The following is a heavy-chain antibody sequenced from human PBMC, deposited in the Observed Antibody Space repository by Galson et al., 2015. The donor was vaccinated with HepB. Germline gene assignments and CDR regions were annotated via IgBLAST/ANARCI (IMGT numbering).Heavy chain of an antibody. V-gene: IGHV3-11*01. J-gene: IGHJ5*02. CDR3: ARSAGWIDP. Sequence: SLRLPCAASGFIFSDSYMTWIRQAPGKGPEWVSYISSDGIGKYYADSVKGRFTISRDNAKNSLYLQMNSLRAEDTAVYYCARSAGWIDPWGQGTLVTVSS. CDR1: GFIFSDSY. CDR2: ISSDGIGK. D-gene: IGHD3-10*01.